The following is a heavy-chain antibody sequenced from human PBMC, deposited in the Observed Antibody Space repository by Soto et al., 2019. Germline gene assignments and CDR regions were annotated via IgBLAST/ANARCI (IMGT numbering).Heavy chain of an antibody. V-gene: IGHV3-74*01. J-gene: IGHJ6*04. D-gene: IGHD3-10*01. Sequence: EVQLVESGGDLVQPGGSLRLSCAASGFTLSGRSMHWVRQAPGKGLVWVSGIDNAGTDSTYADSVKGRFTSSRDNAKNMLYLQMNSLRVEATSVYYCARGWFGPDVWGKGTTVTVSS. CDR1: GFTLSGRS. CDR3: ARGWFGPDV. CDR2: IDNAGTDS.